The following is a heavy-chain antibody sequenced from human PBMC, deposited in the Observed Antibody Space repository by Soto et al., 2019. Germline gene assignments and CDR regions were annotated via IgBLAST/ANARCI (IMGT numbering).Heavy chain of an antibody. D-gene: IGHD3-22*01. V-gene: IGHV3-30*04. Sequence: LRLSCETSGLTFSSYALHWVRQAPGKGLKWVAVVSYDGTYKYYADSVKGRFTISRDNSRNTLYLQMNSLTVEDTAVYYCAREGHYSNSSGDYYGNWFDPWGQGTRVTVSS. CDR1: GLTFSSYA. CDR2: VSYDGTYK. CDR3: AREGHYSNSSGDYYGNWFDP. J-gene: IGHJ5*02.